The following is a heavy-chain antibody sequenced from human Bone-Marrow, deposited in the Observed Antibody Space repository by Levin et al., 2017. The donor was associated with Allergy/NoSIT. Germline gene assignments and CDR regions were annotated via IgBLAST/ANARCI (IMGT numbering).Heavy chain of an antibody. D-gene: IGHD3-9*01. CDR1: GFTFSSYA. CDR3: AKDLVGILTGYYRY. CDR2: ISASGGAT. V-gene: IGHV3-23*01. Sequence: GGSLRLSCVASGFTFSSYAMSWVRQTPEKGLEWVSSISASGGATLYADSVRGRFTISRDNSKNTLYLQMDSLGVEDTAVYFCAKDLVGILTGYYRYWGQGTMVTVSS. J-gene: IGHJ4*02.